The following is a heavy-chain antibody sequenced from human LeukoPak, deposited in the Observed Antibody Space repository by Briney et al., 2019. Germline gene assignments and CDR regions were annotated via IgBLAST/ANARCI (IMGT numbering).Heavy chain of an antibody. CDR3: ARGRSFTLLVTDAFDV. CDR1: GYTFTTSY. D-gene: IGHD3-22*01. Sequence: GASVKVSCKASGYTFTTSYIFWVRQAPGQGLEWMGLINPNYGSTVYAQKFQDRVTMTRDTSTSTVYMELSSLRSDDTDLYYCARGRSFTLLVTDAFDVWGQGTLVTVSS. J-gene: IGHJ3*01. CDR2: INPNYGST. V-gene: IGHV1-46*01.